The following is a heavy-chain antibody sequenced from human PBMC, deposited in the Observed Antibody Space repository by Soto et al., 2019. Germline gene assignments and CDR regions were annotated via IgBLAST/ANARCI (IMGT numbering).Heavy chain of an antibody. V-gene: IGHV3-15*07. J-gene: IGHJ4*01. CDR3: TTDSYTTVIVVRFDY. CDR2: IKSKAHGATT. D-gene: IGHD3-22*01. CDR1: GFAFSNAW. Sequence: GGSLRLSCAASGFAFSNAWINWVRQAPGKGLEWVGRIKSKAHGATTDFAAPVRGRFAITRDDSRNMVYMQMNSLNTEDTAVYYCTTDSYTTVIVVRFDYWGHGALVTVSS.